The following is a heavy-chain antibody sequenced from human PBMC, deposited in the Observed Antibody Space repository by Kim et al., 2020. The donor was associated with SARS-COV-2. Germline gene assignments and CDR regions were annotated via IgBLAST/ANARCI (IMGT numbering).Heavy chain of an antibody. V-gene: IGHV3-49*03. CDR1: GFTFGDYG. CDR2: VRSKVNGEKT. J-gene: IGHJ5*02. D-gene: IGHD5-12*01. Sequence: GGSLRLSCAASGFTFGDYGLTWFRQAPRKGLEWVGFVRSKVNGEKTEYAASVRGRFSISRDDSKSIAYLEMTSLKIEDTAVYYCSSYYDSLPASPRTWGQGIQVSVS. CDR3: SSYYDSLPASPRT.